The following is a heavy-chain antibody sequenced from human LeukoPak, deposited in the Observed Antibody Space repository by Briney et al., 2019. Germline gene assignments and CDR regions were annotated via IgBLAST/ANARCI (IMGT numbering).Heavy chain of an antibody. CDR3: ARAKVEAGFDY. CDR1: GFTVSSNY. D-gene: IGHD2-15*01. V-gene: IGHV3-53*01. J-gene: IGHJ4*02. Sequence: GGTLRLSCAASGFTVSSNYMSWVRQAPGKGLEWVSVIYSGGSTYYADSVKGRFTISRDNSKNTLYLQMNSLRAEDTAVYYCARAKVEAGFDYWGQGTLVTVSS. CDR2: IYSGGST.